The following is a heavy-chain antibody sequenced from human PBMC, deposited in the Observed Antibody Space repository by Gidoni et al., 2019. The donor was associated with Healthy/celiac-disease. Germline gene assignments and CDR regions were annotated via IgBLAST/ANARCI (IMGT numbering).Heavy chain of an antibody. V-gene: IGHV3-21*01. Sequence: EVQLVESGGGLVKPGGSLRLSCAATGFTFSSSSMNWVLQAPGKGLEWVSSISSSSRYIYYADSVKGRFTISRDNAKNSLYLQMNSLRAEDTAVYYCARGGGCSGGSCYSSYYYYYYGMDVWGQGTTVTVSS. CDR2: ISSSSRYI. J-gene: IGHJ6*02. CDR1: GFTFSSSS. D-gene: IGHD2-15*01. CDR3: ARGGGCSGGSCYSSYYYYYYGMDV.